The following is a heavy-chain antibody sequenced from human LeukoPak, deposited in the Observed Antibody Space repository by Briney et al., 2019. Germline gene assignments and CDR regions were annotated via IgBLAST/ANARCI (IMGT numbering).Heavy chain of an antibody. Sequence: SVKVSCKASGGTFSSYAISWVRQAPGQGLEWMGGIIPIFGTANYVQKFQGRVTITADESTSTAYMELSSLRSDDTAVYYCARDHSRGLYYFDYWGQGTLVTVSS. D-gene: IGHD6-19*01. J-gene: IGHJ4*02. CDR2: IIPIFGTA. V-gene: IGHV1-69*13. CDR1: GGTFSSYA. CDR3: ARDHSRGLYYFDY.